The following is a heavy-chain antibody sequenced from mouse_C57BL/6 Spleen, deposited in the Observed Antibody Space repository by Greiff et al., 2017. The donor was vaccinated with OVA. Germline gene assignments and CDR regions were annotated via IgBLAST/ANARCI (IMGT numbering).Heavy chain of an antibody. CDR1: GFTFSSYT. CDR2: ISGGGGTT. V-gene: IGHV5-9*01. Sequence: EVMLVESGGGLVKPGGSLKLSCAASGFTFSSYTMSWVRQTPEKRLEWVATISGGGGTTYYPDSVKGRFTISRDNAKNTLYLQMNSLRSEDTALDNCARQVTAQATPWFAYWGQGTLVTVSA. CDR3: ARQVTAQATPWFAY. J-gene: IGHJ3*01. D-gene: IGHD3-2*02.